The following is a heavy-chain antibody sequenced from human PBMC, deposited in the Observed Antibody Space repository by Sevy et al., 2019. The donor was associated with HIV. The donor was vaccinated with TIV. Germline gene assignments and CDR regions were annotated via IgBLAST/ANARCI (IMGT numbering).Heavy chain of an antibody. D-gene: IGHD3-10*01. V-gene: IGHV3-9*01. CDR1: GFTFDDYA. CDR3: ATVGYYGSGSQGAFDI. CDR2: ISWNSGSI. J-gene: IGHJ3*02. Sequence: GGSLRLSCAASGFTFDDYAMHWVRQAPGKGLEWVSGISWNSGSIGYADSVKGRFTISRDNAKNSLYLQMNSLRAEVTALYYCATVGYYGSGSQGAFDIWGQGTMVTVSS.